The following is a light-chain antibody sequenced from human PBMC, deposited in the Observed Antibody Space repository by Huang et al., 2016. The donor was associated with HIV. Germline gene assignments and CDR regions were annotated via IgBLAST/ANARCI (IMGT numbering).Light chain of an antibody. CDR1: QSVSNS. CDR2: AS. V-gene: IGKV1-39*01. J-gene: IGKJ1*01. CDR3: QQSYISPWT. Sequence: DIQMTQSPSSLSASVGDRVTITWRTSQSVSNSLNWYQQKPGKAPELLFYASSLQAWVSSRFSGSGSGTDFTLIISSLQPEDFATYYCQQSYISPWTFGQGTKVDLK.